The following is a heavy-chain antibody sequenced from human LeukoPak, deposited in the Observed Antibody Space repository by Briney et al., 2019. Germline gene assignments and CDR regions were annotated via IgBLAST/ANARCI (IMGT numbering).Heavy chain of an antibody. CDR1: GYTFTSNY. V-gene: IGHV1-46*01. CDR3: ARWGYGGFPLDY. Sequence: GASVKLCCTASGYTFTSNYMLWVRQAPGQGLGWMGIINPSGGSTSNAQKFQGRGTMTRDTSTSTVYMELSSLRSEDTAVYYCARWGYGGFPLDYWGQGTLVTVSS. CDR2: INPSGGST. D-gene: IGHD3-16*01. J-gene: IGHJ4*02.